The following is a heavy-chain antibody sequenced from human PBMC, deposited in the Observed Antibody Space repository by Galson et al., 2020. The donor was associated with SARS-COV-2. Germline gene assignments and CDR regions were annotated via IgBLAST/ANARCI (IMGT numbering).Heavy chain of an antibody. CDR2: IAGSGAYK. J-gene: IGHJ2*01. Sequence: NMIWVRQAPGKGLEWVSSIAGSGAYKYYADSMKGRFTISRDNAKNSVYLQLNSLIDEDTAVYYCARDKGSGFQMHWYFDLWGRGTLVSVSS. D-gene: IGHD3-22*01. CDR3: ARDKGSGFQMHWYFDL. CDR1: N. V-gene: IGHV3-21*01.